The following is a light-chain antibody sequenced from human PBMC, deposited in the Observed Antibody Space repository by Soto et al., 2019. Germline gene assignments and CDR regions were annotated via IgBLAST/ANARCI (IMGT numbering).Light chain of an antibody. CDR1: SSDIGGYKY. V-gene: IGLV2-14*01. CDR2: EVS. Sequence: QSALTQPASVSGSPGQSITISCTGPSSDIGGYKYVSWYQQYPGKAPKLMIYEVSNRPSGVSNRFSGSKSGNTASLTISGLQAEDEADYYCSSHTTRNTWVFGGGTKVTVL. CDR3: SSHTTRNTWV. J-gene: IGLJ3*02.